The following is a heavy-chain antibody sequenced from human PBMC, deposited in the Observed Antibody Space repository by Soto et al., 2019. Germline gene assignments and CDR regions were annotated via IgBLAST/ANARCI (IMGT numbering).Heavy chain of an antibody. J-gene: IGHJ4*02. CDR3: AKEGVMSYFDY. V-gene: IGHV3-23*01. CDR1: EFTFSCYA. D-gene: IGHD2-8*01. CDR2: ISGSGGST. Sequence: GGYLSLPCAASEFTFSCYAMSWVRQAPGKGLEWVSAISGSGGSTYYADSVKGRFTISRDNSKNTLYLQMNSLRAEDTAVYYCAKEGVMSYFDYWGQGTLVTVSS.